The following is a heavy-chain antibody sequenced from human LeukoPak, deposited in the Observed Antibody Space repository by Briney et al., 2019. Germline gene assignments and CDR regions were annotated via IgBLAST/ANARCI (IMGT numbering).Heavy chain of an antibody. Sequence: SETLSLTCTVSGGSISSYYWSWIRQPPGKGLEWIGYIYYSGSTNYNPSLKSRVTISVDTSKDQFSLKLSSVTAADTAVYYCARVGSYYDILTGYYVYYFDYWGQGTLVTVSS. CDR2: IYYSGST. J-gene: IGHJ4*02. D-gene: IGHD3-9*01. V-gene: IGHV4-59*01. CDR3: ARVGSYYDILTGYYVYYFDY. CDR1: GGSISSYY.